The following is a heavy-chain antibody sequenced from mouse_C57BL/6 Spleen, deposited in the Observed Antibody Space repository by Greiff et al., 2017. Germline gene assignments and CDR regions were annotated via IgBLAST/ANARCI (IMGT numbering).Heavy chain of an antibody. CDR2: ISNGGGST. CDR1: GFTFSDYY. Sequence: EVQLVESGGGLVQPGGSLKLSCAASGFTFSDYYMYWVRQTPEKRLEWVAYISNGGGSTYYPDTVKGRFTISRDNAKNTLYLQMSRLKSEDTAMYYCARHPSWFAYWGQGTLVTVSA. V-gene: IGHV5-12*01. J-gene: IGHJ3*01. CDR3: ARHPSWFAY.